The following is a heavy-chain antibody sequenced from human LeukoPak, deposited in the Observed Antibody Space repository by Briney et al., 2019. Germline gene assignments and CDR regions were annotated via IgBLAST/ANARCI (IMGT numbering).Heavy chain of an antibody. J-gene: IGHJ6*03. V-gene: IGHV4-4*07. CDR2: THTSGST. Sequence: SETLSLTCTVSGDSISSYYWSWIRQPAGKGLEWIGRTHTSGSTNYNPSLKSRVTMSVDTSKNQFSLQLSSVTAADTAVYYCARVSWFPGTSYYYMDVWGKGTTVTVSS. CDR1: GDSISSYY. D-gene: IGHD1-1*01. CDR3: ARVSWFPGTSYYYMDV.